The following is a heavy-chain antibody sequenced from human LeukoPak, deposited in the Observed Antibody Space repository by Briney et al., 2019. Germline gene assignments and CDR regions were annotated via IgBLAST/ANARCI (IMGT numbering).Heavy chain of an antibody. CDR1: GYSFTSYW. D-gene: IGHD5-12*01. Sequence: GESLKISCKASGYSFTSYWVGWVRQMPGKGLEWMGIIYPYDSDTRYSPSFQGQVTISADKSISTAYLQWSNLKASDAAMYYCARHIGYSAWNPDYWGQGTLVTVSS. J-gene: IGHJ4*02. V-gene: IGHV5-51*01. CDR3: ARHIGYSAWNPDY. CDR2: IYPYDSDT.